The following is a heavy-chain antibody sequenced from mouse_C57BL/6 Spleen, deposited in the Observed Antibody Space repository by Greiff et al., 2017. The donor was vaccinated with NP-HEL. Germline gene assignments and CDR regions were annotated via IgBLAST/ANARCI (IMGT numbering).Heavy chain of an antibody. Sequence: EVQLQQSGPELVKPGASVKISCKASGYTFTDYYMNWVKQSHGKSLEWIGDINPNNGGTSYNQKFKGKATLTVDKSSSTAYMELRSLTSEDSAVYYCARRGYGNYAMDYWGQGTSVTVSS. J-gene: IGHJ4*01. CDR3: ARRGYGNYAMDY. CDR2: INPNNGGT. V-gene: IGHV1-26*01. D-gene: IGHD2-1*01. CDR1: GYTFTDYY.